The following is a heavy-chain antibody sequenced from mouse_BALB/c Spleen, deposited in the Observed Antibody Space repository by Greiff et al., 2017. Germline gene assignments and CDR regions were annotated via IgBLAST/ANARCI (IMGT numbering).Heavy chain of an antibody. CDR3: ARDYLGPFAY. CDR2: IWAGGST. D-gene: IGHD5-1*01. Sequence: VQGVESGPGLVAPSQSLSITCTVSGFSLTSYGVHWVRQPPGKGLEWLGVIWAGGSTNYNSALMSRLSISKDNSKSQVFLKMNSLQTDDTAMYYCARDYLGPFAYWGQGTLVTVSA. J-gene: IGHJ3*01. CDR1: GFSLTSYG. V-gene: IGHV2-9*02.